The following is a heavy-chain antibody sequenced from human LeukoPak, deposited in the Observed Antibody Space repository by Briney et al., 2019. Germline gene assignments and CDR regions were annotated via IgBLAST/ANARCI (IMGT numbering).Heavy chain of an antibody. CDR3: ATRRALEQLENYYGMDV. D-gene: IGHD6-13*01. CDR1: GGSISSGDYY. J-gene: IGHJ6*02. V-gene: IGHV4-30-4*01. CDR2: IYYSGST. Sequence: SETLSLTCTVSGGSISSGDYYWSWLRQPPGKGLEWIGYIYYSGSTYYNPSLKSRVTISVDTSKNQFSLKLSSVTAADTAVYYCATRRALEQLENYYGMDVWGQGTTVTVSS.